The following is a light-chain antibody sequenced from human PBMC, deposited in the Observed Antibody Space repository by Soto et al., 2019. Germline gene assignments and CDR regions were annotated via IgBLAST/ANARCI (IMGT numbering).Light chain of an antibody. CDR1: SSDIGNYNL. CDR3: CSYAGSITPYV. Sequence: QSVLTQPASVSGSPGQSITISCTGTSSDIGNYNLVSWYQQHPGKAPKLMIYEGSKRPSGVSNRFSGSKSGNTASLTISGLQAEDEADYYCCSYAGSITPYVFGTGTKVTVL. J-gene: IGLJ1*01. V-gene: IGLV2-23*01. CDR2: EGS.